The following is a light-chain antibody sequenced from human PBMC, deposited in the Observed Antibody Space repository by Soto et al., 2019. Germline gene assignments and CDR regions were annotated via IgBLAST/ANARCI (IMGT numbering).Light chain of an antibody. V-gene: IGKV3-20*01. CDR2: GAS. Sequence: EIILTQSAYTLSLSPGERATLSWRASQTVSSNYLAWCQQRHGQAPRLLIYGASTRAAGIPDRFSGSGYGTDFNLTITRLETEDSAVYFCQQYTGPPTTFGQGTRLEIK. CDR1: QTVSSNY. J-gene: IGKJ5*01. CDR3: QQYTGPPTT.